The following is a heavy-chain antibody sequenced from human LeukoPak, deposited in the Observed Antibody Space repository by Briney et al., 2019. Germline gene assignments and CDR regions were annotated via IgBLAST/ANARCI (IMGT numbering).Heavy chain of an antibody. CDR2: IYYSGST. J-gene: IGHJ4*02. D-gene: IGHD5/OR15-5a*01. V-gene: IGHV4-39*01. Sequence: GSLRLSCAASGFTVSSNYMSWIRQPPGKGLEWIGSIYYSGSTYYNPSLKSRVTISVDTSKNQFSLKLSSVTAADTAVYYCARGLSSLRFIYDFWGQGTLVTVSS. CDR3: ARGLSSLRFIYDF. CDR1: GFTVSSNY.